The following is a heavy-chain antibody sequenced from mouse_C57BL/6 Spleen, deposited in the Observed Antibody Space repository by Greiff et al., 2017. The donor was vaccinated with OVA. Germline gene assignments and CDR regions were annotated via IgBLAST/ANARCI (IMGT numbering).Heavy chain of an antibody. V-gene: IGHV3-6*01. D-gene: IGHD2-2*01. Sequence: EVKLVESGPGLVKPSQSLSLTCSVTGYSITSGYYWNWIRQFPGNKLEWMGYISYDGSNNYNPSLKNRISITRDTSKNQFFLKLNSVTTEDTATYYCARRGYAAMDYWGQGTSVTVSS. J-gene: IGHJ4*01. CDR1: GYSITSGYY. CDR2: ISYDGSN. CDR3: ARRGYAAMDY.